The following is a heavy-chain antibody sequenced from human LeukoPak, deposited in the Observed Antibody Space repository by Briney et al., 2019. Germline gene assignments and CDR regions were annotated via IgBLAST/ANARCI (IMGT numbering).Heavy chain of an antibody. CDR2: ISGSGGGT. V-gene: IGHV3-23*01. Sequence: GGSLRLSCAASGFTFSTFAMSWVRQAPGKGLEWVSAISGSGGGTYYADSVKGRLTISRDNSKNTLYLQMNSLRAEDTAVYYCARDGNIVVVPAAIHYYYGMDVWGQGTTVTVSS. D-gene: IGHD2-2*01. J-gene: IGHJ6*02. CDR1: GFTFSTFA. CDR3: ARDGNIVVVPAAIHYYYGMDV.